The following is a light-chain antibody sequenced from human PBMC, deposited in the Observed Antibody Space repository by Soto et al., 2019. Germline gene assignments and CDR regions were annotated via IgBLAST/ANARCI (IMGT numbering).Light chain of an antibody. CDR1: SGHSSYA. V-gene: IGLV4-69*01. Sequence: QLVLTQSPSASASLGASVKLTCTLSSGHSSYAIAWHQQQPEKGPRYLMKLNSDGSHSKGDGIPDRFSGSSSGAERYLTISSLQSEDEADYYCQAGGVFGTGTQLTVL. CDR3: QAGGV. CDR2: LNSDGSH. J-gene: IGLJ1*01.